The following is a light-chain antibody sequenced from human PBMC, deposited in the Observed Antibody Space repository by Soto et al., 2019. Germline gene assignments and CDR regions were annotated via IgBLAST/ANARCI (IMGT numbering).Light chain of an antibody. V-gene: IGLV2-14*01. CDR2: EVS. CDR3: SSYISSSTHLV. Sequence: QSVLTQPASVSGSPGQSITISCTGTSSDVGGYNYVSWYQQHPGKAPKLMIYEVSNRPSGVSNRFSGSKSGNTASLTISGLQAEDEAEYYCSSYISSSTHLVFGGGTKLTVL. CDR1: SSDVGGYNY. J-gene: IGLJ2*01.